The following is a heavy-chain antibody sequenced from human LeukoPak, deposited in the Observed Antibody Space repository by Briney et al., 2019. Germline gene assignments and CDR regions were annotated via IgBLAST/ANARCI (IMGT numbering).Heavy chain of an antibody. CDR2: IKQDGSEK. D-gene: IGHD3-22*01. CDR1: GFTFSSYW. J-gene: IGHJ5*02. Sequence: PGGSLRLSCAASGFTFSSYWTSWVRQAPGKGLEWVANIKQDGSEKYYVDSVKGRFTISRDNAKNSLYLQMNSLRAEDTAVYYCARAIITMLVAAPHPPNWFDPWGQGTLVTVSS. CDR3: ARAIITMLVAAPHPPNWFDP. V-gene: IGHV3-7*01.